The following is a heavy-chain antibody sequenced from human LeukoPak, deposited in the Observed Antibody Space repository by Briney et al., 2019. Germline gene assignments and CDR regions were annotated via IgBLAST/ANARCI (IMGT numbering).Heavy chain of an antibody. CDR3: ARAKDKCFNP. V-gene: IGHV3-7*01. J-gene: IGHJ5*02. CDR2: IKQDGSEK. CDR1: GFTFSSTW. Sequence: GGSLRLSCAASGFTFSSTWMSWVRQAPGKGLEWVAEIKQDGSEKYYVDSVKGRFTISRDNVKNSLYLQMNSLRDEDTAVYYCARAKDKCFNPWGQGTLVTVSS.